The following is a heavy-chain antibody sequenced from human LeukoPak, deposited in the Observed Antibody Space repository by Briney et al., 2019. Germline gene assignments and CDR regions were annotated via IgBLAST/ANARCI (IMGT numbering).Heavy chain of an antibody. CDR1: GFTFRNYA. CDR3: AKDLEAGELSVWCDF. CDR2: ITGSGGST. J-gene: IGHJ4*02. Sequence: PGGSQRLSCAASGFTFRNYAMSWLRQAPGKGLEWVSSITGSGGSTYFADSVKGRFTISRDNSKNTLHLQMNSLRAEDTAIYYCAKDLEAGELSVWCDFWGQGALVTVSS. V-gene: IGHV3-23*01. D-gene: IGHD3-16*02.